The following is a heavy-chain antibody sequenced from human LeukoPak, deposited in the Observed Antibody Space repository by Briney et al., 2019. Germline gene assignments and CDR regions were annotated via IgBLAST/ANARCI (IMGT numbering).Heavy chain of an antibody. J-gene: IGHJ1*01. D-gene: IGHD4-17*01. CDR1: GYTFTSYG. CDR3: ARGTLGHYGDPGHFQH. Sequence: GASVKVSCKASGYTFTSYGISWVRQAPGQGLEWMGWINAYNGNTNYAQKLQGRVTMTTDTSMSTAYMELRSLRSDDTAVYYCARGTLGHYGDPGHFQHWGQGTLVTVSS. CDR2: INAYNGNT. V-gene: IGHV1-18*01.